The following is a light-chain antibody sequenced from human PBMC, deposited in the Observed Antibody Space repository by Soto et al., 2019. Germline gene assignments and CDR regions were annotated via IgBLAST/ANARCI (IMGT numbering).Light chain of an antibody. Sequence: QSALTQPASVSGSPGQSITISCTGTSSDVGGYKYVSWYQQHPGKAPKLMIYDVTTRPSGVSNRFSGSKSGNTAALTISGLQAEDEADYYCSSYTSDTTGVFGTGTKVTVL. CDR2: DVT. CDR1: SSDVGGYKY. V-gene: IGLV2-14*03. J-gene: IGLJ1*01. CDR3: SSYTSDTTGV.